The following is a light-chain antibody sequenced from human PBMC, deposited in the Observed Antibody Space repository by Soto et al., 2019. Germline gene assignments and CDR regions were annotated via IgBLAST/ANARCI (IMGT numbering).Light chain of an antibody. CDR1: RSNIGSNA. J-gene: IGLJ3*02. Sequence: QSVLTQPPSASGTPGQRVTISCSGSRSNIGSNAVSWYQQLPGTAPKLLIYNDNQRPSGVPDRFSASKSGTSASLAISGLQSDDHADYYCPACYDSLNARGVFGGGTKLTLL. V-gene: IGLV1-44*01. CDR2: NDN. CDR3: PACYDSLNARGV.